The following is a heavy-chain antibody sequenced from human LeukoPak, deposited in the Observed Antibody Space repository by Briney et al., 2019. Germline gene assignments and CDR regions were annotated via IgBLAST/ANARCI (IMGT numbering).Heavy chain of an antibody. CDR2: INPNSGGT. CDR3: ARVSRYNWNNRYFDY. V-gene: IGHV1-2*02. Sequence: ASVNASCKASGYTLTGDYMDWVRHAPGQGLEWIGWINPNSGGTNYAQKFQGRVTMTRDTSISTAYMELSRLRSDDTAVYYCARVSRYNWNNRYFDYWGQGTLVTVSS. CDR1: GYTLTGDY. J-gene: IGHJ4*02. D-gene: IGHD1/OR15-1a*01.